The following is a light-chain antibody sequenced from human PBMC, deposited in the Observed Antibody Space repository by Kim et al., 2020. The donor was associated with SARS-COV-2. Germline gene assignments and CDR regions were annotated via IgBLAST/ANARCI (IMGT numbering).Light chain of an antibody. V-gene: IGLV1-44*01. CDR3: AAWDDSLNGYV. J-gene: IGLJ1*01. CDR1: SSNIGRTT. Sequence: ELTQPPSASGTPGQRVTISCSGSSSNIGRTTVNWYQQLPGTAPKLLIYSNNQRPSGVPDRFSGSKSGTSASLAISGLQSKDEADYYCAAWDDSLNGYVFGNGTKVTVL. CDR2: SNN.